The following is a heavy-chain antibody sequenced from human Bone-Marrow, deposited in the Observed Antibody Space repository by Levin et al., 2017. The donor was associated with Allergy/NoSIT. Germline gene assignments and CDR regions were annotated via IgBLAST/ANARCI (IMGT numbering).Heavy chain of an antibody. Sequence: GGSLRLSCVASGFTFDDFAMHWVRQVPGKGLEWVSGINWNRGIIGYADSVKDRFTISRDNARDSLFLQMNSLGPEDTALYYCATGINWGSADTVEDWGQGTLVTVSS. CDR1: GFTFDDFA. D-gene: IGHD7-27*01. J-gene: IGHJ4*02. CDR2: INWNRGII. CDR3: ATGINWGSADTVED. V-gene: IGHV3-9*01.